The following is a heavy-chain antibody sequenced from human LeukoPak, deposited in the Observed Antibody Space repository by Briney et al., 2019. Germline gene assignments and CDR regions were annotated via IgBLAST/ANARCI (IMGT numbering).Heavy chain of an antibody. V-gene: IGHV1-2*02. D-gene: IGHD1-1*01. J-gene: IGHJ4*02. CDR2: INPKSGDT. CDR1: GYTFTAYY. CDR3: ERDRAATWYSGEDY. Sequence: ASVKVSCKGSGYTFTAYYIHWVRQAPGQGLEWMGWINPKSGDTEYAQKFQGRVTMTRDTCISTIYMELSRLASDDTAIYYCERDRAATWYSGEDYWGQGTLVTVSS.